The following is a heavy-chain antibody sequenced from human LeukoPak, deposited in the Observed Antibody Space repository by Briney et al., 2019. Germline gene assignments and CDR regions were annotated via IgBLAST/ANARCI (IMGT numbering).Heavy chain of an antibody. CDR3: AKPLDYGDYNFDY. Sequence: GRSLRLSCAASGFTFSGYGMHWVRQAPGKGLEWVAVISYDGSNKYYADSVKGRFTISRDNSKNTLYLQMNSLRAEDTAVYYCAKPLDYGDYNFDYWGQGTLVTVSS. CDR2: ISYDGSNK. V-gene: IGHV3-30*18. J-gene: IGHJ4*02. D-gene: IGHD4-17*01. CDR1: GFTFSGYG.